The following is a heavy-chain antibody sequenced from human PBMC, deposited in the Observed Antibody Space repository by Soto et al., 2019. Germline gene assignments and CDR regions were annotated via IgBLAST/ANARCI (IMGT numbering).Heavy chain of an antibody. V-gene: IGHV1-18*01. CDR2: ISAYNGNT. Sequence: QVQLVQSGAEVKKPGASVKVPCKASGYTFTNFGISWVRQAPGQGLEWMGWISAYNGNTNYAQKFQGRVTMTTDTSTSTAYREVRSLRFDDTAVYYCARGGTPIDSWGQGTLVTVSS. J-gene: IGHJ4*02. CDR3: ARGGTPIDS. D-gene: IGHD3-16*01. CDR1: GYTFTNFG.